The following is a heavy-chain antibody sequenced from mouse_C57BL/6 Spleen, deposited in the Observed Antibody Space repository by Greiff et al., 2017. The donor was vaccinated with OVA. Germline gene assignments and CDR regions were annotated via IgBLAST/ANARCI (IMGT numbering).Heavy chain of an antibody. CDR1: GYTFTDYE. CDR2: IDPETGGT. D-gene: IGHD1-1*01. Sequence: LQESGAELVRPGASVTLSCKASGYTFTDYEMHWVKQTPVHGLEWIGAIDPETGGTAYNQKFKGKAILTADKSSSTAYMELRSLTSEDSAVYYCTKKRGYYYADWYFDVWGTGTTVTVSS. CDR3: TKKRGYYYADWYFDV. V-gene: IGHV1-15*01. J-gene: IGHJ1*03.